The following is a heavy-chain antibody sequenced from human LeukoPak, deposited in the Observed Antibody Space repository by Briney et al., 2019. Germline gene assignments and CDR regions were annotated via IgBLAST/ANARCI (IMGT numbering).Heavy chain of an antibody. J-gene: IGHJ3*02. CDR1: GGSIRSYC. CDR3: ARHIGSSWLDAFDI. Sequence: PSETLSLTCTVSGGSIRSYCWSWIRQPPGKGLEWIGYMYYSGSSNYNPSLKSRVTIVVDTSKNRFSLNLSSVTAADTAVYYCARHIGSSWLDAFDIWGQGTTVTVSS. V-gene: IGHV4-59*08. D-gene: IGHD6-13*01. CDR2: MYYSGSS.